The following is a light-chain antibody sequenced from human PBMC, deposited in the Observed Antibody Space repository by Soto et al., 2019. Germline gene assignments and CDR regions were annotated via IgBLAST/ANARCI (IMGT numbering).Light chain of an antibody. CDR1: QSISSW. CDR2: KAS. V-gene: IGKV1-5*03. J-gene: IGKJ2*01. Sequence: DIQMTQSPSTLSTSVGDRVTITCRASQSISSWLAWFQQKPGKAPKLLIYKASSLESGVPSRFSGSGSGTEFTLTISSLQPDDFATYYCQQYNSYPFTFGQGTKLEIK. CDR3: QQYNSYPFT.